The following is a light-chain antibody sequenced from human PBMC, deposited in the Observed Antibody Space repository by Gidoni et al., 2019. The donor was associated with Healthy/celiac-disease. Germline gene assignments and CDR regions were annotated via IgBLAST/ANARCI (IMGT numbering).Light chain of an antibody. CDR3: QQYGSSPTWT. V-gene: IGKV3-20*01. CDR1: QRVTSSY. J-gene: IGKJ1*01. CDR2: GAS. Sequence: DILLTQSPCTLSLSPGERATLSCGASQRVTSSYVAWYQQKAGQAPRLLIYGASIRATGIPDRFSGSGAGTDFTSTISRLEPEDYGVYQCQQYGSSPTWTFXXXTRVEIK.